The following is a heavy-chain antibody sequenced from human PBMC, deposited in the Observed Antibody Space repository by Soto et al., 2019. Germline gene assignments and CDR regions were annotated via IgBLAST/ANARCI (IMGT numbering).Heavy chain of an antibody. D-gene: IGHD3-9*01. V-gene: IGHV3-33*01. J-gene: IGHJ4*02. CDR1: GFSFSSYG. Sequence: PGGSLRLSCAASGFSFSSYGMHWVRQAPGKGLEWVALIWNDGSNRYYADSVEGRFTISRDNSRNTLHLEMNSLRAEDTAVYYCVRVFDTYYFDSWGQGDLVTVSS. CDR2: IWNDGSNR. CDR3: VRVFDTYYFDS.